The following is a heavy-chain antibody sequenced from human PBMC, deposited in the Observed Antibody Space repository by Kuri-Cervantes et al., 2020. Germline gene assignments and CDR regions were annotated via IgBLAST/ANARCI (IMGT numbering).Heavy chain of an antibody. D-gene: IGHD1-26*01. CDR2: INPNSGGT. V-gene: IGHV1-2*02. CDR1: GYTFIAYY. CDR3: ARDHSGGWFDP. Sequence: ASVKVSCKASGYTFIAYYLNWVRQAPGQGLEWMGWINPNSGGTNYAPKFQGRVTMTRDTSINTVYMELTNLRSDDTAIYYCARDHSGGWFDPWGQGVPVTVSS. J-gene: IGHJ5*02.